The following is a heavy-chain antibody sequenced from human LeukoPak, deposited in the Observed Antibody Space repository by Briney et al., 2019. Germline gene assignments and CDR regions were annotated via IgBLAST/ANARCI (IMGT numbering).Heavy chain of an antibody. V-gene: IGHV1-3*01. Sequence: AGGSLRLSCAASGYTFTSYAMHWVRQAPGQRLEWMGWINAGNGNTKYSQKFQGRVTITRDTSASTAYMELSSLRSEDTAVYYCAREGSSGWYSSPWYGYFDYWGQGTLVTVSS. J-gene: IGHJ4*02. CDR2: INAGNGNT. CDR3: AREGSSGWYSSPWYGYFDY. D-gene: IGHD6-19*01. CDR1: GYTFTSYA.